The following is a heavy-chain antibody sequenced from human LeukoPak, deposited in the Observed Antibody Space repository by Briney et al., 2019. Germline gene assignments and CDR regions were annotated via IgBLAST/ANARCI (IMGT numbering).Heavy chain of an antibody. CDR2: ISGSGGST. J-gene: IGHJ4*02. Sequence: GGSLRLSCAASGFTFSNYGMSWVRQAPGKGLEWVSAISGSGGSTYYAGSVKGRFTISRDNSKNTLYLQMNSLRAEDTAVYYCANNLPTADHGHWGQGTLVTVSS. V-gene: IGHV3-23*01. CDR1: GFTFSNYG. CDR3: ANNLPTADHGH. D-gene: IGHD4-17*01.